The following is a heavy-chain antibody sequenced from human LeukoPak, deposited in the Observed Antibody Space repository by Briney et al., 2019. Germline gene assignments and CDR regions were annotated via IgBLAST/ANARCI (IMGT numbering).Heavy chain of an antibody. V-gene: IGHV3-33*01. CDR1: GLTFSSYG. Sequence: TGGSLRLSCAASGLTFSSYGMHWVRQAPGKGLEWVAVIWYDESNKYYADSVKGRFTISRDNSKNTLYLQTNSLRAEDTAVYYCATGTSGYDYSFDYWGQGTLVTVSS. D-gene: IGHD5-12*01. J-gene: IGHJ4*02. CDR2: IWYDESNK. CDR3: ATGTSGYDYSFDY.